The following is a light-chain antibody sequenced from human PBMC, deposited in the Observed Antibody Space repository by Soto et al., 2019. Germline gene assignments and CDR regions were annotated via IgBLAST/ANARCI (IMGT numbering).Light chain of an antibody. Sequence: IQMTQSPSTLSASVGDRDTITCRASQSISSWLAWYQQKPGQAPKLLIYKASTLQSGVPSRFSGSGSGTEFTLAISSLQPDDSATYYCQQYNDNWTFGQGTKVDIK. CDR2: KAS. J-gene: IGKJ1*01. CDR3: QQYNDNWT. CDR1: QSISSW. V-gene: IGKV1-5*03.